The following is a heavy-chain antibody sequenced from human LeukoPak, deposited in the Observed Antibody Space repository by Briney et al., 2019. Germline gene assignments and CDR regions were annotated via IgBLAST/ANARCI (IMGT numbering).Heavy chain of an antibody. CDR3: ARYPGSGSYLPSYNWFDP. CDR2: IKQDGSEK. V-gene: IGHV3-7*01. J-gene: IGHJ5*02. Sequence: GGSLRLSCAASGFTFSSYWMSWVRQAPGKGLEWVDNIKQDGSEKYYVDSVKGRFTISRDNAKNSLYLQMNSLRAEDTAVYYCARYPGSGSYLPSYNWFDPWGQGTLVTVSS. D-gene: IGHD3-10*01. CDR1: GFTFSSYW.